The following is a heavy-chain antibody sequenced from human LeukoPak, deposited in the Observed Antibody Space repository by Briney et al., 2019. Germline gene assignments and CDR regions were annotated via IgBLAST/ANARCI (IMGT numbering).Heavy chain of an antibody. CDR2: INPSGGST. Sequence: ASVKVSCKASGYTFTSYYMHWVRQAHGQGLEWMGLINPSGGSTSYAQKFQGRVTMTRDTSTSTVYMELSSLRSEDTAVYYCARYSSGYYQYFDYWGQGTLVTVSS. V-gene: IGHV1-46*01. J-gene: IGHJ4*02. CDR1: GYTFTSYY. CDR3: ARYSSGYYQYFDY. D-gene: IGHD3-22*01.